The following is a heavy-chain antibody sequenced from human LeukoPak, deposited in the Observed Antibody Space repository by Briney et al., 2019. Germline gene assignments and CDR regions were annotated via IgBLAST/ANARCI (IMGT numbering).Heavy chain of an antibody. CDR2: ISSSSSYI. V-gene: IGHV3-21*01. D-gene: IGHD3-3*01. Sequence: GGSLRLSCAASGFTFSSYSMNWVRQAPGKGLEWVSSISSSSSYIYYADSVKGRFTISRDNAKNSLYLQMNSLRAEDTAVYYCARSYDFWSGYSAFDYWGQGTLVTVSS. CDR1: GFTFSSYS. J-gene: IGHJ4*02. CDR3: ARSYDFWSGYSAFDY.